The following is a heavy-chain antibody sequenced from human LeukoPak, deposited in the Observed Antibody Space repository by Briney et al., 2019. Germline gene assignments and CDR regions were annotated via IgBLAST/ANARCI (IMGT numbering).Heavy chain of an antibody. CDR1: GGSVSNYY. CDR2: IYSSGST. J-gene: IGHJ4*02. D-gene: IGHD6-19*01. Sequence: SETLSLTCTVSGGSVSNYYWSWIRQPPGKGLEWIGHIYSSGSTNYNPSLKSRVTISVDTSKNQFSLRLSSVTAAGTAVYFCARHGYSSLLPTNGGQGTLVTVSS. CDR3: ARHGYSSLLPTN. V-gene: IGHV4-59*02.